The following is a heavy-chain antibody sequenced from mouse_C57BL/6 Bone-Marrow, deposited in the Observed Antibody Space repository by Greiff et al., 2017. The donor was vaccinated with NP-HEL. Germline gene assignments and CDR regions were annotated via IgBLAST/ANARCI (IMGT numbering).Heavy chain of an antibody. D-gene: IGHD2-3*01. CDR2: INPSSGYT. Sequence: VKLQESGAELARPGASVKMSCKASGYTFTSYTMHWVKQRPGQGLEWIGYINPSSGYTKYNQKFKDKATLTADKSSSTAYMQLSSLTSEDSAVYYCARCGYFPYWYFDVWGTGTTVTVSS. CDR1: GYTFTSYT. J-gene: IGHJ1*03. V-gene: IGHV1-4*01. CDR3: ARCGYFPYWYFDV.